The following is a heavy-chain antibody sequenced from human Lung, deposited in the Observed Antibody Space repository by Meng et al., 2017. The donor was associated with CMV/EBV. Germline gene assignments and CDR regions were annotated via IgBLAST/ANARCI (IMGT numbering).Heavy chain of an antibody. CDR3: ANGHCSGAICSGAFDI. J-gene: IGHJ3*02. Sequence: ESXKISXVASGFTVSSHYMSWVRQAPGQGLEWVSVIYNVGNTYYADSVKGRFTVSRDNSKNTLYLQMNTLRPEDTAVYYCANGHCSGAICSGAFDIWGQVTXVNV. CDR2: IYNVGNT. V-gene: IGHV3-53*01. D-gene: IGHD2-15*01. CDR1: GFTVSSHY.